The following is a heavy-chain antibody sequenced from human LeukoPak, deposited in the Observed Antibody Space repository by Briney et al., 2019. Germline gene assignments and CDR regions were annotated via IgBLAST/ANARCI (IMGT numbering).Heavy chain of an antibody. J-gene: IGHJ4*02. D-gene: IGHD1-26*01. CDR3: RFSIVGATTFGGGGSAFDY. CDR1: GGTFSSYA. CDR2: IIPILGIA. Sequence: ASVKVSCKASGGTFSSYAISWVRQAPGQGLEWMGRIIPILGIANYAQKFQGRVTITADKSTSTAYMELSSLRSEDTAVYYCRFSIVGATTFGGGGSAFDYWGQGTLVTVSS. V-gene: IGHV1-69*04.